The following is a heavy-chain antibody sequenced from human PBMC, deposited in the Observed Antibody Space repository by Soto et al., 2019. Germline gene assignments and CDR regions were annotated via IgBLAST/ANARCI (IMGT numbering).Heavy chain of an antibody. D-gene: IGHD6-6*01. CDR1: GFTFSSYA. V-gene: IGHV3-23*01. Sequence: VGSLRLSCAASGFTFSSYAMSRVRQAPGKGLEWVSAISGSGGSTYYADSVKGRFTISRDNSKNTLYLQMNSLRAEDTAVYYCGIDLSHSSSSGRSYWGQRSLVTVSS. J-gene: IGHJ1*01. CDR3: GIDLSHSSSSGRSY. CDR2: ISGSGGST.